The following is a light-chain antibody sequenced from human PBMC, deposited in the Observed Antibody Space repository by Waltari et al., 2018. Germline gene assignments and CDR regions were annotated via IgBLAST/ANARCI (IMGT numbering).Light chain of an antibody. CDR2: EVT. V-gene: IGLV2-23*02. CDR1: SSDVGTYNL. Sequence: QSALTQPASVSGSPGQSITISCTGTSSDVGTYNLVSWYQQHPGKAPKLMIYEVTKRPSGFSSRFSASMSGNTASLTISGLQAEYEADYYCCSYNDGHYVFGTGTKVTVL. J-gene: IGLJ1*01. CDR3: CSYNDGHYV.